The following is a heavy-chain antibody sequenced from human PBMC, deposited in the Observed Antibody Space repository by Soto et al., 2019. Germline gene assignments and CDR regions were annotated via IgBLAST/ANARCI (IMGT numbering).Heavy chain of an antibody. D-gene: IGHD1-26*01. J-gene: IGHJ6*02. V-gene: IGHV4-59*01. CDR1: GCSISSYY. CDR3: ARAHVGATSDYYYYGMDV. Sequence: SETLSLTCTVSGCSISSYYWSWIRQPPGKGLEWIGYIYYSGSTNYNPSLKSRVTISVDTSKNQFSLKLSSVTAADTAVYYCARAHVGATSDYYYYGMDVWGQGTTVTVSS. CDR2: IYYSGST.